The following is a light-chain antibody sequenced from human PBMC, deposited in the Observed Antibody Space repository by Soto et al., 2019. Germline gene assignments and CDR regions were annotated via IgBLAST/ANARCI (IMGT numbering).Light chain of an antibody. CDR2: AAS. V-gene: IGKV3-15*01. CDR1: QSVRTN. Sequence: EIVMTQSPATLSVSPGERATLFCRASQSVRTNLAWYQQKPGQAPRLLIYAASTRATGIPVRFSGSGSGTEFTLTISSLQSEDFAVYYCQQYNDWPPTFGQGTKVDIK. J-gene: IGKJ1*01. CDR3: QQYNDWPPT.